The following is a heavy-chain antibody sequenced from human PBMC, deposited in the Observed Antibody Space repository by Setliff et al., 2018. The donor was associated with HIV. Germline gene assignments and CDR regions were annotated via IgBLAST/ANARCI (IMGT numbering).Heavy chain of an antibody. V-gene: IGHV3-72*01. CDR1: GFSLSDYY. CDR2: TRNRANNYIT. Sequence: GSLRLSCAVAGFSLSDYYMDWVRQAPGKGLEWVGRTRNRANNYITDYATSVQGRFTIPRDYSKDSLFLQMDNLETEDTAVYYCVRAAAGLDVWSQGIRVTVSS. J-gene: IGHJ4*02. CDR3: VRAAAGLDV.